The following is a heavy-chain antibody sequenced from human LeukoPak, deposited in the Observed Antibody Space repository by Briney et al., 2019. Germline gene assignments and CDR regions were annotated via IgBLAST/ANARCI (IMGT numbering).Heavy chain of an antibody. CDR1: GGSFSGYY. D-gene: IGHD3-10*01. Sequence: PSETLSLTCAVYGGSFSGYYWSWIRQPPGKGLEWIGEINHSGSTNYNPSLKSRVTISVDTSKNQFSLKLSSVTAADTAVYYCARQNLMVRGVSNYWGQGTLVAVSS. CDR2: INHSGST. V-gene: IGHV4-34*01. J-gene: IGHJ4*02. CDR3: ARQNLMVRGVSNY.